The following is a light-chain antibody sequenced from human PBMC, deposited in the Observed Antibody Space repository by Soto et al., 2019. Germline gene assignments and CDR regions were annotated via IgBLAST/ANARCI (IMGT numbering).Light chain of an antibody. CDR3: AAWDDGLSGRVV. Sequence: QSVLTQPPSASGTPGQRVTISCSGSSSNIGGNTLNWYQQFPGTAPKLLIYRNNERPSGVPDRFSGSKSGTSASLAISGLHSEDEADYFCAAWDDGLSGRVVFGGGTQLTVL. CDR2: RNN. CDR1: SSNIGGNT. V-gene: IGLV1-44*01. J-gene: IGLJ2*01.